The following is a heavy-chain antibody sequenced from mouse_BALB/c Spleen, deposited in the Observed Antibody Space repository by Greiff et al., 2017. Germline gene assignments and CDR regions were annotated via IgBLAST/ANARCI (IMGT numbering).Heavy chain of an antibody. D-gene: IGHD2-10*02. CDR3: ARKGYGNYNAMDD. J-gene: IGHJ4*01. V-gene: IGHV5-17*02. CDR2: ISSGSSTI. Sequence: EVQLVESGGGLVQPGGSRKLSCAASGFTFSSFGMHWVRQAPEKGLEWVAYISSGSSTIYYADTVKGRFTISRDNPKNTLFLHMTSLRSEDTAMYDCARKGYGNYNAMDDWGQGTSVTVSS. CDR1: GFTFSSFG.